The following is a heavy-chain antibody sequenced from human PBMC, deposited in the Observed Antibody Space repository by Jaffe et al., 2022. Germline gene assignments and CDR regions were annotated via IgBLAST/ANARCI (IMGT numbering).Heavy chain of an antibody. V-gene: IGHV3-23*01. CDR3: AKVRDCSSTTCYFYDS. Sequence: EVQLLESGGGLVQPGGSLRLSCAASGFTFSSYAMSWVRQAPGKGLEWVSGISASGDSTYYADSVKGRFTISRDNSKSTLYLQMNSLRAEDTAVYYCAKVRDCSSTTCYFYDSWGQGTLVTVSS. CDR1: GFTFSSYA. J-gene: IGHJ4*02. D-gene: IGHD2-2*01. CDR2: ISASGDST.